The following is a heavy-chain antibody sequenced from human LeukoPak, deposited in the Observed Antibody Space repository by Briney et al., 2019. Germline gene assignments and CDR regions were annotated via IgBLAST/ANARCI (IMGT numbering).Heavy chain of an antibody. CDR3: ARDPYSGSYGADYYYYMDV. J-gene: IGHJ6*03. D-gene: IGHD1-26*01. CDR1: GFAFSTYS. V-gene: IGHV3-21*01. Sequence: PGGSLRLSCAASGFAFSTYSMDWVRQATGKGLEWVSSIIGSSTYIYYADSVKGRFTVSRDNAKSSLYLQMNSLRAEDTAVYYCARDPYSGSYGADYYYYMDVWGKGTTVTISS. CDR2: IIGSSTYI.